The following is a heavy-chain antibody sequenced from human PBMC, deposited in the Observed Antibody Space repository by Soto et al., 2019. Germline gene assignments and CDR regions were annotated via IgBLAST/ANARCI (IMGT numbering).Heavy chain of an antibody. CDR2: ISSSGSFM. CDR1: GFSFSSDS. V-gene: IGHV3-21*01. J-gene: IGHJ5*01. D-gene: IGHD1-26*01. CDR3: ARDPPSGATLDWFDS. Sequence: ESGGGLVKPGGSLRLSCAASGFSFSSDSMGWVRQAPGKGLEWVASISSSGSFMNYADSVKGRFTISRDNAKNSLYLQMRSLKDDDTAVYYCARDPPSGATLDWFDSWGQGTLVTVSS.